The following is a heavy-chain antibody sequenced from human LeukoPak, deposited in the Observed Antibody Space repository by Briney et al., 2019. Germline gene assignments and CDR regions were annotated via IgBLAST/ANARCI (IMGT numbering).Heavy chain of an antibody. V-gene: IGHV4-30-4*01. J-gene: IGHJ4*02. CDR1: GGSISSGDYY. CDR3: ARDGGLNYYGSGSSS. D-gene: IGHD3-10*01. Sequence: SETLSLTCTVSGGSISSGDYYWSWIRQPPGKGLEWIGYIYYSGSTYYNPSLKSRVTISVDTSKNQFSLKLSSVTAADTAVYYCARDGGLNYYGSGSSSWGQGTLVTVSS. CDR2: IYYSGST.